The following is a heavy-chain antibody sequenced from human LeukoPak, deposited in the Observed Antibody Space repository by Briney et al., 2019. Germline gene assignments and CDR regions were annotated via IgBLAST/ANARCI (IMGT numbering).Heavy chain of an antibody. J-gene: IGHJ6*03. Sequence: GRSLRLSCAASGFTFSSYAMHWVRQAPGKGLEWVSSISSSSSYIYYADSVKGRFTISRDNAKNSLYLQMNSLRAEDTAVYYCARVGYDSSGYYFQDYYYYYYMDVWGKGTTVTISS. CDR2: ISSSSSYI. V-gene: IGHV3-21*01. D-gene: IGHD3-22*01. CDR1: GFTFSSYA. CDR3: ARVGYDSSGYYFQDYYYYYYMDV.